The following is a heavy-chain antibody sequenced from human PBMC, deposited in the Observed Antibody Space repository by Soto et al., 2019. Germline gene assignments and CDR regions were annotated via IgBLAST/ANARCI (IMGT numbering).Heavy chain of an antibody. J-gene: IGHJ5*02. CDR3: AKEKLGGSTRLAPFWFDP. Sequence: GGSLRLSCAASGFTFSSYGMHWVRQAPGKGLEWVAVISYDGSNKYYADSVKGRFTISRDNSKNTLYLQMNSLRAEDTAVYYCAKEKLGGSTRLAPFWFDPWGQGTLVTVSS. V-gene: IGHV3-30*18. D-gene: IGHD2-2*01. CDR1: GFTFSSYG. CDR2: ISYDGSNK.